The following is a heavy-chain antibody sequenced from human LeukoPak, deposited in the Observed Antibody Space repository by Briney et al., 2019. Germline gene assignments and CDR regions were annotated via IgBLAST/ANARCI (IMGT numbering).Heavy chain of an antibody. V-gene: IGHV3-11*01. CDR1: GFTFSDYY. Sequence: PGGSLRLSCAASGFTFSDYYMSWLRQAPGKGLEWVSYISSSGSTIYYADSVKGRFTISRDNAKNSLYLQMNSLRAEDTAVYYCARDIVVVPAAMGPRTYYGMDVWGQGTTVTVSS. CDR2: ISSSGSTI. CDR3: ARDIVVVPAAMGPRTYYGMDV. J-gene: IGHJ6*02. D-gene: IGHD2-2*01.